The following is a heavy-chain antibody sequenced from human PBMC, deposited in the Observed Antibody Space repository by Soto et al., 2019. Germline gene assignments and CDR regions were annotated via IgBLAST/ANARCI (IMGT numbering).Heavy chain of an antibody. CDR3: ARGGVVVVPAALYYYGMDV. CDR2: TYYRSKWYN. CDR1: GDSVSSNSAA. Sequence: SQTLSLTCAISGDSVSSNSAAWNWIRQSPSRGLEWLGRTYYRSKWYNDYAVSVKSRITINPDTSKNQFSLQLNSVTPEDTAVYYCARGGVVVVPAALYYYGMDVWGQGTTVTVYS. D-gene: IGHD2-2*01. J-gene: IGHJ6*02. V-gene: IGHV6-1*01.